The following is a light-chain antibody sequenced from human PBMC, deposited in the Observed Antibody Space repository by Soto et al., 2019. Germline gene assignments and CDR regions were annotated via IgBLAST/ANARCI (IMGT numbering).Light chain of an antibody. V-gene: IGKV3-20*01. Sequence: EIVLTQSPGTLSLSPGERATLSCRASQSVSSSFLAWYQQKPGQAPRLLIYGASSRATGIPDRFSGSGSGTDFTLTISRLEPEDVAVYYCQQYDSSPLTFGCGTKVEIK. CDR3: QQYDSSPLT. CDR2: GAS. J-gene: IGKJ4*01. CDR1: QSVSSSF.